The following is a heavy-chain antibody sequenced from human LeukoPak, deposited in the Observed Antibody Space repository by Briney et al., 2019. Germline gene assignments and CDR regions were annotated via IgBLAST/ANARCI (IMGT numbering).Heavy chain of an antibody. CDR2: IYYSGST. CDR3: ARARMTAYYDSSGYYD. Sequence: SSETLSLTCTVSGGSISSYYWSWIRQPPGKGLEWIGYIYYSGSTNYNPSLKSRVTISVDTSKNQFSLKLSSVTAADTAVYYCARARMTAYYDSSGYYDWGQGTLVTVSS. CDR1: GGSISSYY. J-gene: IGHJ4*02. V-gene: IGHV4-59*01. D-gene: IGHD3-22*01.